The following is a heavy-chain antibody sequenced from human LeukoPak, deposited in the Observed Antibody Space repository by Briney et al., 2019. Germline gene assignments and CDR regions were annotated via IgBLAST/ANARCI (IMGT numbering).Heavy chain of an antibody. CDR2: MHYTGTT. D-gene: IGHD6-13*01. Sequence: SETLSLTCAVSGGSIRSYYWSWIRQPPGKGLEWIGYMHYTGTTNYNPSLKSRVTITGDTSKNQFSLKLRSVTAADTAIYYCARQQIYVGIEMVDYFDYWGQGILVTVSS. CDR3: ARQQIYVGIEMVDYFDY. CDR1: GGSIRSYY. V-gene: IGHV4-59*01. J-gene: IGHJ4*02.